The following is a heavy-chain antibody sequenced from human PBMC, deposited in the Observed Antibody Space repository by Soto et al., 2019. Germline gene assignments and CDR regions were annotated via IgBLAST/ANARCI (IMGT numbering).Heavy chain of an antibody. J-gene: IGHJ6*02. Sequence: SVKVSCKASGDTFSSYAISWVRQAPGKGLEWMGKIIPTFGRTNYAQKFQGRLTISADDSTGTAYMELSSLVSEDTAVYYCARDPLSSFAMDVWGQGTTVTVSS. D-gene: IGHD3-10*02. CDR3: ARDPLSSFAMDV. CDR2: IIPTFGRT. V-gene: IGHV1-69*13. CDR1: GDTFSSYA.